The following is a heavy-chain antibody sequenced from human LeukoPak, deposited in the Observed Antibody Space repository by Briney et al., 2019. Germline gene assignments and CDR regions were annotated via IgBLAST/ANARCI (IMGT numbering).Heavy chain of an antibody. CDR1: GFTFSSYG. J-gene: IGHJ4*02. CDR3: ASMSNYDFWSGPTELDY. D-gene: IGHD3-3*01. CDR2: IWYDGSNK. Sequence: GGSLRLSCAASGFTFSSYGMHWVRQAPGKGLEWVAVIWYDGSNKYYGDSVKGRFIISRDNSRNTLYPQMNSLRAEDTAVYYCASMSNYDFWSGPTELDYWGQGTLVTVSS. V-gene: IGHV3-33*01.